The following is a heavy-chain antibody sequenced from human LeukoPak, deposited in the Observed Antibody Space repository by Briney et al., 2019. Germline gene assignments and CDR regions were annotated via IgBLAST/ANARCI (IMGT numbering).Heavy chain of an antibody. CDR3: ARAGRYFDWLPSPYYYYYMDV. CDR2: IIPIFGTA. Sequence: ASVKVSCKASGGTFSSYAISWVRQAPGQGLEWMGRIIPIFGTANYAQKFQGRVTITTDESTSTAYMELSSLRSEDTAVYYCARAGRYFDWLPSPYYYYYMDVWGKGTTVTVSS. CDR1: GGTFSSYA. V-gene: IGHV1-69*05. J-gene: IGHJ6*03. D-gene: IGHD3-9*01.